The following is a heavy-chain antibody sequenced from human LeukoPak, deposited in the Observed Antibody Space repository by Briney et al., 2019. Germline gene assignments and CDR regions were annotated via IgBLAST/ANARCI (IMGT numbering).Heavy chain of an antibody. V-gene: IGHV3-23*01. Sequence: PGGSLRLSSAASEFTFTSYVMTSVPQAPGKGLEWVSAISGSGGDTYYADSVRGRFTISRDNSKNTLYLQMNSLRVEDTAVYYCAKGLRSGSAKYNCLDPWGQGTLVTVSS. CDR2: ISGSGGDT. D-gene: IGHD3-10*01. CDR1: EFTFTSYV. CDR3: AKGLRSGSAKYNCLDP. J-gene: IGHJ5*02.